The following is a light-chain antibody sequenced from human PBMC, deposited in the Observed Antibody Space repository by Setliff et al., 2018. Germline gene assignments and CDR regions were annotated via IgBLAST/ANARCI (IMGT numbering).Light chain of an antibody. Sequence: QSVLAQPASVSGSPGQSITISCTGTSRDIGFYKYNYVPWYQQHPGKAPKLIISEVSHRPSGVSHRFSGSKSGNTASLTISGLQPEDEADYYCSSFTSSRLYVFGTGTKVTVL. CDR3: SSFTSSRLYV. CDR1: SRDIGFYKYNY. CDR2: EVS. V-gene: IGLV2-14*01. J-gene: IGLJ1*01.